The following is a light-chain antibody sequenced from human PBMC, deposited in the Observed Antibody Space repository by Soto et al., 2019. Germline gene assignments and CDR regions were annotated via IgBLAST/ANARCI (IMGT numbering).Light chain of an antibody. CDR2: EVT. CDR1: SSDVGYYNY. V-gene: IGLV2-14*01. J-gene: IGLJ3*02. Sequence: QSALTQPASVSGSPGQSITISCTGTSSDVGYYNYVSWHQQHPGKAPKLMIYEVTNRPSGVSNRFSGSKSGNTASLTISWLQAEDEADYYCSSYTTSTTWVFGGGTKLTVL. CDR3: SSYTTSTTWV.